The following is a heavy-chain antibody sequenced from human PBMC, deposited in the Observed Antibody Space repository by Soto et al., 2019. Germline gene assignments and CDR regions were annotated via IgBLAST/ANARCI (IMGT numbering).Heavy chain of an antibody. D-gene: IGHD3-16*01. CDR2: ISSSSSTI. J-gene: IGHJ4*02. CDR3: ARDRVVLGHYFDY. CDR1: GFTFSSYS. Sequence: EVQLVESGGGLVQPGGSLRLSCAASGFTFSSYSMNWVRQAPGKGLEWVSYISSSSSTIYYADSVKGRFTISRDNAKNSLDLQMNSLRDEDTAVYYCARDRVVLGHYFDYWGQGTLVTVSS. V-gene: IGHV3-48*02.